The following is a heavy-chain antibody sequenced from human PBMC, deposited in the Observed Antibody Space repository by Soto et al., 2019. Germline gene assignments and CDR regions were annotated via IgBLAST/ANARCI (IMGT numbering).Heavy chain of an antibody. CDR3: AAVLPYYYDSSGSYGMDV. CDR1: GFTFTSSA. J-gene: IGHJ6*02. V-gene: IGHV1-58*01. Sequence: SVKVSCKASGFTFTSSAVQWVRQARGQRLEWIGWIVVGSGNTNYAQKFQERVTITRDMSTSTAYMELSSLRSEDTAVYYCAAVLPYYYDSSGSYGMDVGGQGTTVTVPS. CDR2: IVVGSGNT. D-gene: IGHD3-22*01.